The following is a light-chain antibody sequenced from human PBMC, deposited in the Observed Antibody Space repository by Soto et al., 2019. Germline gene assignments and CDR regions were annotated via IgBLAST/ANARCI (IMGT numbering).Light chain of an antibody. CDR3: SSYTNSITWL. V-gene: IGLV1-40*01. J-gene: IGLJ3*02. Sequence: QSVLTQPPSVSGAPGQRVTISCTGSSSNIGAGYDVHWYQQLPGTAPKLIIYANTFRPSGVPDRISGSKSGTSASLAITGLQAEDEADYYCSSYTNSITWLFGGGTKLTVL. CDR2: ANT. CDR1: SSNIGAGYD.